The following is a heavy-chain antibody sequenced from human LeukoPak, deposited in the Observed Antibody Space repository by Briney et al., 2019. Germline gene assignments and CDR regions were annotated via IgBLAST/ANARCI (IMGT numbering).Heavy chain of an antibody. V-gene: IGHV3-23*01. CDR3: AKFPTYYYDSSGYSYFDY. J-gene: IGHJ4*02. CDR1: GFTFSSYA. Sequence: PGGSLRLSCAASGFTFSSYAMSWVRQAPGKGLEWVSAISGSGGSTYYADSVKGRFTISRDNSKNTLYLQMNSLRAEDTAVYYCAKFPTYYYDSSGYSYFDYWGQGTLATVSS. CDR2: ISGSGGST. D-gene: IGHD3-22*01.